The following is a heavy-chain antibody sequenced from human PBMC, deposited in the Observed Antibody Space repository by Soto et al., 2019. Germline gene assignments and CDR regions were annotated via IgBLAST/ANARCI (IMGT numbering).Heavy chain of an antibody. J-gene: IGHJ6*02. Sequence: KPSETLSLTCTVSGGSISSYYWSWIRQPAGKGLEWIGRIYTSGSTNYNPSLKSRVTMSVDTSKNQFSLKLSSVTAADTAVYYCARDPYSSSLGYYYYGMDVWGQGTTVTVSS. V-gene: IGHV4-4*07. D-gene: IGHD6-6*01. CDR3: ARDPYSSSLGYYYYGMDV. CDR2: IYTSGST. CDR1: GGSISSYY.